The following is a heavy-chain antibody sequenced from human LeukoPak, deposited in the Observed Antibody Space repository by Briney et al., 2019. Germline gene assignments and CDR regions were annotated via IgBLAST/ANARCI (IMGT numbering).Heavy chain of an antibody. V-gene: IGHV3-23*01. CDR2: IRSSGDIT. D-gene: IGHD6-13*01. CDR3: AKDRGAAADFNY. Sequence: GGSLRLSCAASGFTFSSYAMSWVRQAPGKGLEWVPGIRSSGDITSYADSVKGRFTISRDNSKNTLFLQMNSLRAEDTAVYYCAKDRGAAADFNYWGQGTLVTVSS. CDR1: GFTFSSYA. J-gene: IGHJ4*02.